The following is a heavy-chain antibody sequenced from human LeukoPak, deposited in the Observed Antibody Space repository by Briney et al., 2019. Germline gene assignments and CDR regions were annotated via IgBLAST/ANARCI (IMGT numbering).Heavy chain of an antibody. V-gene: IGHV1-2*02. J-gene: IGHJ4*02. CDR1: GYTFTGYY. CDR2: INPNSGGT. D-gene: IGHD2-15*01. Sequence: ASVKVSCKASGYTFTGYYMHWVRQAPGQGLEWMGWINPNSGGTNYAQKFQGRVTMTRDTSISTAYMELSRLRSDDTAVYYCAKGRCSGGSCYGRGFDYWGQGTLVTVSS. CDR3: AKGRCSGGSCYGRGFDY.